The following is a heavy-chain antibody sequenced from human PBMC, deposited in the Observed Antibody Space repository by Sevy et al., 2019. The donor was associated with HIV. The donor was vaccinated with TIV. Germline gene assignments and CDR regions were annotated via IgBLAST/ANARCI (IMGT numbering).Heavy chain of an antibody. J-gene: IGHJ4*02. CDR1: GFTFSSYW. CDR2: INQDGGVN. V-gene: IGHV3-7*01. D-gene: IGHD6-13*01. CDR3: VRAIGAAGSL. Sequence: GGSLRLSCTASGFTFSSYWMTWVHQAPGKGLEWVANINQDGGVNYYLHSVKGRFTISRDNAKNTVFLQMNNLRAGDTALYYCVRAIGAAGSLWGQGTLVTVSS.